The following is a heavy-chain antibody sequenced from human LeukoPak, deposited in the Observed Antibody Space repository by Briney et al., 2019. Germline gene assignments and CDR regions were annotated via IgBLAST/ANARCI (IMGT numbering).Heavy chain of an antibody. Sequence: GGSLRLSCAASGFTFSSYSMNWVRQAPGKGLEWVSYITGSSSAMHYADSVKGRFTISRDNVKNSLYLQMNSLRAEDTAVYYCARKSGSSGYPFDYWGQGTLVTVST. CDR2: ITGSSSAM. CDR1: GFTFSSYS. D-gene: IGHD3-22*01. CDR3: ARKSGSSGYPFDY. V-gene: IGHV3-48*01. J-gene: IGHJ4*02.